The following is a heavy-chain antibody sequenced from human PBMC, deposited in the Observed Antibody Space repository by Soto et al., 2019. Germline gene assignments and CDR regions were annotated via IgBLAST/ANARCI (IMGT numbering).Heavy chain of an antibody. Sequence: QVQLVESGEGVVQPGKSLRLSCAASGFTFNTYGMHWVRQAPGKGPEWVAVISNDGSNKYYADSVKGRFTISRDNSKNTLYLQMNSLRAEDTAVYYCANWNYPQSDWGQGTLVTVSS. V-gene: IGHV3-30*18. CDR2: ISNDGSNK. D-gene: IGHD1-7*01. CDR3: ANWNYPQSD. CDR1: GFTFNTYG. J-gene: IGHJ4*02.